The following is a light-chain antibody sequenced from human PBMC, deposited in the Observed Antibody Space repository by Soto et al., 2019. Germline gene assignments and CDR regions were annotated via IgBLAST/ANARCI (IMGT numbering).Light chain of an antibody. CDR2: DAS. CDR3: QQRFSIPFT. J-gene: IGKJ3*01. V-gene: IGKV1-39*01. CDR1: QTIGKY. Sequence: DIQMTQSPSSLSATVGDRVTITCRASQTIGKYLNWYQQQPGKVPKLLIYDASYLQSGVPSRFSGSESGTDFTLSISDLRPEDFATYYCQQRFSIPFTFGPGTKVDIK.